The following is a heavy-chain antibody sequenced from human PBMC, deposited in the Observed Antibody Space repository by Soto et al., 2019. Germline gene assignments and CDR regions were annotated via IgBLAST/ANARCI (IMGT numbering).Heavy chain of an antibody. Sequence: QVQLQQWGAGLLKPSETLSLTCAVYGGSFSGYYWSWIRQPPGKGLEWIGEINHSGSTNYNPSLKSRVTISVDTSKNQFSLKLSSVTAADTAVYYCARNRIRVWCGELSYFDPWGQGTLVTVSS. CDR1: GGSFSGYY. J-gene: IGHJ5*02. D-gene: IGHD3-10*01. V-gene: IGHV4-34*01. CDR3: ARNRIRVWCGELSYFDP. CDR2: INHSGST.